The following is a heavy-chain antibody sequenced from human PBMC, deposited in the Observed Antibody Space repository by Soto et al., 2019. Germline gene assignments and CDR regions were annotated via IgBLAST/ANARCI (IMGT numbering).Heavy chain of an antibody. CDR1: GGSFSGYY. J-gene: IGHJ3*01. CDR2: INHSGST. Sequence: QVQLQQWGAGLLKPSETLSLTCAVYGGSFSGYYWSWIRQPPGKGLEWIGEINHSGSTNYNPSLTRRVTISVATSKNQFSLKLSSVTAADTAVYYCTRATYCSGGSCPSGAFDLWGQGTMVTVSS. CDR3: TRATYCSGGSCPSGAFDL. V-gene: IGHV4-34*01. D-gene: IGHD2-15*01.